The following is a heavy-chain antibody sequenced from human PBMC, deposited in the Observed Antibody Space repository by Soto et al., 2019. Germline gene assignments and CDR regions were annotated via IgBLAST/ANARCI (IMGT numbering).Heavy chain of an antibody. CDR2: ISSSSSYI. Sequence: GGSLRLSCAASGFTFSSYSMNWVRQAPGKGLEWVSSISSSSSYIYYADSVKGRFTISRDNAKNSLYLQMNSLRAEDTAVYYCARGRGIVLMVYAPFDPWGQGTLVTVSS. D-gene: IGHD2-8*01. J-gene: IGHJ5*02. V-gene: IGHV3-21*01. CDR3: ARGRGIVLMVYAPFDP. CDR1: GFTFSSYS.